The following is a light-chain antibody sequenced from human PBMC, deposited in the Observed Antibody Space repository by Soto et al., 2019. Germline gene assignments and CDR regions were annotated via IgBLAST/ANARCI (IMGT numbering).Light chain of an antibody. J-gene: IGKJ1*01. V-gene: IGKV1-5*03. CDR2: RAS. CDR1: QSINSW. Sequence: DTQMTQSPSTLSASVGDRVTITCRASQSINSWLAWYQQRPGKAPKLLIYRASNLVSGVPSRFSGNRSGTEFTLTISSLQPDDFATYYCQQYNTYSTFGQGTKVEIK. CDR3: QQYNTYST.